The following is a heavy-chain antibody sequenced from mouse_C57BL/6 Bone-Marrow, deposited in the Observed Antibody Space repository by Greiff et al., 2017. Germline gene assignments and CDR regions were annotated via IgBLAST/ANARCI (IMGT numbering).Heavy chain of an antibody. J-gene: IGHJ3*01. D-gene: IGHD2-2*01. CDR3: ARWLQFAY. CDR2: INPDNGGT. CDR1: GFTFTDYY. V-gene: IGHV1-26*01. Sequence: VQLQQSGPELVKPGASVKLSCTASGFTFTDYYMHWVKQRPGQGLEWIGEINPDNGGTNYTQKFKGKATLTVDTSSNTAYRERRSLTSEDAAVYYCARWLQFAYWGQGTLVTVSA.